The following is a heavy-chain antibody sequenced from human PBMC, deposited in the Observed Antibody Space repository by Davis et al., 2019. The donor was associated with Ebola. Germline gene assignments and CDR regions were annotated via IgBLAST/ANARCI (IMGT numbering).Heavy chain of an antibody. D-gene: IGHD2-8*02. CDR2: IYYSGST. V-gene: IGHV4-59*01. Sequence: GSLRLSCTVSGGSISSYYWSWIRQPPGKGLEWIGYIYYSGSTNYNPSLKSRVTISVDTSKNQFSLKLSSVTAADTAVYYCARGPPGAFFDSWGQGTLVTVSS. CDR1: GGSISSYY. J-gene: IGHJ4*02. CDR3: ARGPPGAFFDS.